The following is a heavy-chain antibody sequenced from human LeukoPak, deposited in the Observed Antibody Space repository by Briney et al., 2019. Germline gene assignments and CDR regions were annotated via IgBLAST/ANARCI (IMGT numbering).Heavy chain of an antibody. Sequence: GESLKISCKGSGYSFTNYYIAWVRQMPGRGLEWMGIIHPDDSYTRYSPSFQGHVTISADKSISTAYLQWSSLKASDTAMYYCTRQVGYCSSTSCSGSYNWFDPWGQGTLVTVSS. J-gene: IGHJ5*02. D-gene: IGHD2-2*03. CDR3: TRQVGYCSSTSCSGSYNWFDP. V-gene: IGHV5-51*01. CDR1: GYSFTNYY. CDR2: IHPDDSYT.